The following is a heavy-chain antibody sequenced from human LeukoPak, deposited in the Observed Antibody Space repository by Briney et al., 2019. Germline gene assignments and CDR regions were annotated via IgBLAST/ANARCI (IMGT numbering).Heavy chain of an antibody. CDR2: INHSGST. CDR1: GGSFSGYY. J-gene: IGHJ6*02. CDR3: ARQRAYYNGSGRSPYYYGMDV. D-gene: IGHD3-10*01. Sequence: SETLSLTCAVYGGSFSGYYWSWIRQPPGKGLEWIGEINHSGSTNYNPSLKSRVTISVDTSKNQFSLKLSSVTAADTAVYYCARQRAYYNGSGRSPYYYGMDVWGQGTTVTVSS. V-gene: IGHV4-34*01.